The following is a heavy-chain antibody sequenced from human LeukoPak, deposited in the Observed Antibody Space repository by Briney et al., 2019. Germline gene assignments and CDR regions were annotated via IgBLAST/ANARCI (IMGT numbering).Heavy chain of an antibody. CDR2: ISYDGSNK. V-gene: IGHV3-30*18. D-gene: IGHD5-24*01. CDR3: AKERDGYNNYGMDV. J-gene: IGHJ6*02. CDR1: GFTFSSYG. Sequence: PGRSLRLSCAASGFTFSSYGMHWVRQAPGKGLEWVAVISYDGSNKYYADSVKGRFTISRDNSKNTLYLQMNSLRAGDTAVYYCAKERDGYNNYGMDVWGQGTTVTVSS.